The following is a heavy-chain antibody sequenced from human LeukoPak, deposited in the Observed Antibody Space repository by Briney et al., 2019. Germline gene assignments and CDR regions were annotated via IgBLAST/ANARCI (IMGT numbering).Heavy chain of an antibody. Sequence: GGSLRLSCAASGFTFSSHGMHWVRQAPGKGLEWVAVISYDENNKYYADSVKGRFTISRDNSKNTLYLQMSSLRAEDTAVYYCVKVGRIAVAGTGDYFDYWGQGTLVTVSS. CDR2: ISYDENNK. V-gene: IGHV3-30*18. J-gene: IGHJ4*02. CDR1: GFTFSSHG. D-gene: IGHD6-19*01. CDR3: VKVGRIAVAGTGDYFDY.